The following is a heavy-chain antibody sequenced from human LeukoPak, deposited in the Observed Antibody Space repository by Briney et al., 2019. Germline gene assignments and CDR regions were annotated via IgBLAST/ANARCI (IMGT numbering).Heavy chain of an antibody. J-gene: IGHJ4*02. V-gene: IGHV3-48*01. Sequence: GGSLRLSCAASGFTFSSYSMNWVRQAPGKGLEWGSYISSSSSTIYYADSVKGRFTISRDNAKNSLYLQMNSLRAEDTAVYYCARDSNYDILTGYYKVTDYWGQATLVTVSS. CDR1: GFTFSSYS. CDR2: ISSSSSTI. D-gene: IGHD3-9*01. CDR3: ARDSNYDILTGYYKVTDY.